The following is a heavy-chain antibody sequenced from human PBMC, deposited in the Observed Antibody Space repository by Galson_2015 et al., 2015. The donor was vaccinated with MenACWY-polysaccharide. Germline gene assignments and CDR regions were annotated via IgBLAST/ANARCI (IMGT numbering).Heavy chain of an antibody. CDR1: GFTFGSYA. J-gene: IGHJ3*01. Sequence: SLRLSCAASGFTFGSYAMGWVRQAPGKGLEWVSSIGGSGLTTFYAESVRGRFTISRDNAQNILSLQVNSLRADDTARYFCAKVTEMASSGRPFDVWGQGTMVTVSS. CDR2: IGGSGLTT. D-gene: IGHD5-24*01. V-gene: IGHV3-23*01. CDR3: AKVTEMASSGRPFDV.